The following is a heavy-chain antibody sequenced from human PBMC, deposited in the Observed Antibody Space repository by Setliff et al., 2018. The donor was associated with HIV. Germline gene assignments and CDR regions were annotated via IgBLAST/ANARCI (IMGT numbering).Heavy chain of an antibody. CDR3: ARDAIRLAMRGWFDP. Sequence: LRLSCAASGFSFSGYAMHWVRQAPGKGLEWVAVISNDGRNKYYGDSVQGRFTISRDNAKNSLYLQMNSLRVEDTAVYYCARDAIRLAMRGWFDPWGQGTLVTVSS. V-gene: IGHV3-30*04. CDR2: ISNDGRNK. D-gene: IGHD3-10*01. CDR1: GFSFSGYA. J-gene: IGHJ5*02.